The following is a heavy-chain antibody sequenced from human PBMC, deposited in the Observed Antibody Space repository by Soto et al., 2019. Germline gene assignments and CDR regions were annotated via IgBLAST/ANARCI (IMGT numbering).Heavy chain of an antibody. D-gene: IGHD6-13*01. CDR2: INHSGST. J-gene: IGHJ4*02. V-gene: IGHV4-34*01. CDR1: GESFSGYY. Sequence: QVQLQQRGAGLLKPSETLSLTCAVYGESFSGYYWSWIRQPPGKGLEWIGEINHSGSTNYNPSLKSRVTISVDTSKNQFSLKLSSVTAADTAVYYCARSYGSSWYMTFDYWGQGTLVTVSS. CDR3: ARSYGSSWYMTFDY.